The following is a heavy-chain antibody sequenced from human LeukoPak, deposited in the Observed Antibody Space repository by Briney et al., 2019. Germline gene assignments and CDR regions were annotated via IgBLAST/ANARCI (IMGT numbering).Heavy chain of an antibody. V-gene: IGHV1-24*01. CDR1: GYTLTELS. CDR3: ATALRLEALDL. J-gene: IGHJ3*01. D-gene: IGHD3-16*01. CDR2: FDPEDGET. Sequence: ASVNVSCKVSGYTLTELSMHWVRQAPGKGLEWMGGFDPEDGETIYAQKFQDRVTMTEDTSTDTAYMELRSLRSEDTAMYYCATALRLEALDLWGHGTMVTVSS.